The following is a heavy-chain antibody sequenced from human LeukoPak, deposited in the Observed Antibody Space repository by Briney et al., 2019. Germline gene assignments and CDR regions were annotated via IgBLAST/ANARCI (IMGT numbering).Heavy chain of an antibody. CDR3: AKGPELVIAAAGSDFDY. J-gene: IGHJ4*02. D-gene: IGHD6-13*01. CDR2: ISGSGGST. CDR1: GFTFSSYG. Sequence: GGSLRLSCAASGFTFSSYGMSWVRQAPGKGLEWVSAISGSGGSTYYADSVKGRFTISRDNSKNTLYLQMNSLRAEDTAVYYCAKGPELVIAAAGSDFDYWGQGTLVTVSS. V-gene: IGHV3-23*01.